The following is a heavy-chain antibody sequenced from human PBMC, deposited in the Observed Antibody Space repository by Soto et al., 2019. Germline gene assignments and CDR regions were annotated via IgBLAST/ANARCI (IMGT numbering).Heavy chain of an antibody. Sequence: GGSLRLSCAVSGFTFSSFGMSWVRQAPGKGLEWVANIKQDGSEKYYVDSVKGRFTISRDNAKNSLYLQMNSLRAEDTAVYYCARDPNIVLVPAALRSYYYYYGMDVWGQGTTVTVSS. V-gene: IGHV3-7*01. CDR2: IKQDGSEK. J-gene: IGHJ6*02. D-gene: IGHD2-2*01. CDR1: GFTFSSFG. CDR3: ARDPNIVLVPAALRSYYYYYGMDV.